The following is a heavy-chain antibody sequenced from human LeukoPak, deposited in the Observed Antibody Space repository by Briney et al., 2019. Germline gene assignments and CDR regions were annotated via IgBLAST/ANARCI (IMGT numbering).Heavy chain of an antibody. D-gene: IGHD4-23*01. V-gene: IGHV3-9*01. CDR2: ISWNSGSI. CDR1: GFTFDDYA. Sequence: PGRSLRLSCAASGFTFDDYAMHWVRHAPGKGLEWVSGISWNSGSIGYADSVKGRFTISRDNAKNSLYLQMNSLRAEDTALYYCAKARLDDYGGNSWDYWGRGTLVTVSS. J-gene: IGHJ4*02. CDR3: AKARLDDYGGNSWDY.